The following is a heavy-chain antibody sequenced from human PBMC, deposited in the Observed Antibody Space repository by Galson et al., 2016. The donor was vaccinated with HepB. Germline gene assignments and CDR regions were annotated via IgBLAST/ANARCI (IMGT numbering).Heavy chain of an antibody. V-gene: IGHV3-7*01. CDR3: ARDRQRHYYCYGMEL. D-gene: IGHD2-2*01. J-gene: IGHJ6*02. Sequence: SLRLSCAASGFTFTDYWMSWVRQAPGKGLEWVANIKEDGSKITYVDSVRGRFTISRDNAKNSLFLQMNRLRAEDTAVYYCARDRQRHYYCYGMELWGHGTTVTVSS. CDR2: IKEDGSKI. CDR1: GFTFTDYW.